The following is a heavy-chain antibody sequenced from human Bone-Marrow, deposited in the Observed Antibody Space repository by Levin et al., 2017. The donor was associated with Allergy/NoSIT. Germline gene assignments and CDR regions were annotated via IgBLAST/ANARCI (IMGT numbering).Heavy chain of an antibody. V-gene: IGHV3-74*03. CDR1: GFTFSTYW. CDR3: ARGFYTGSLDSLGA. CDR2: INTDGTST. J-gene: IGHJ5*02. D-gene: IGHD2-8*02. Sequence: GGSLRLSCAASGFTFSTYWMHWVRQTPGRGLVWVSRINTDGTSTTYADSVKGRFTISRDNAKNTLYLQMNSLGAEDTAVYYCARGFYTGSLDSLGAWGQGTLVTVSS.